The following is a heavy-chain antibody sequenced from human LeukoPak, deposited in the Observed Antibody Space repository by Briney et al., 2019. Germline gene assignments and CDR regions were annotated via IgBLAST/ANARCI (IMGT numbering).Heavy chain of an antibody. CDR1: GFTFSSYA. CDR3: AKGSAAGRPYYFDY. D-gene: IGHD6-25*01. Sequence: QAGGSLRLSCAASGFTFSSYAMSWVRQAPGEGLEWVSAITHNGGDTYHADSVKGRFTISRDNSKNTLYLQMNSLRAEDAAVYFCAKGSAAGRPYYFDYWGQGTLVTVSS. V-gene: IGHV3-23*01. CDR2: ITHNGGDT. J-gene: IGHJ4*02.